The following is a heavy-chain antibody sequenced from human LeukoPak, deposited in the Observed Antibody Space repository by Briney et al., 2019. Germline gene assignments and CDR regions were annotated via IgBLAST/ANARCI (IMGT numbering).Heavy chain of an antibody. CDR1: GFTFSNYN. D-gene: IGHD3-9*01. Sequence: GGSLRLSCAASGFTFSNYNMNWVRQAPGKGLEWVSYISSSGNTIYYADSVKGRFTISRDNAKNSLYLQMNSLRAEDTAVYYCARATYYDILTEDWGQGTLVTVPS. J-gene: IGHJ4*02. CDR2: ISSSGNTI. CDR3: ARATYYDILTED. V-gene: IGHV3-48*01.